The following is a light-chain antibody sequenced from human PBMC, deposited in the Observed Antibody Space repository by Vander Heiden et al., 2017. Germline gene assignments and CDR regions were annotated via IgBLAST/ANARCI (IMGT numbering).Light chain of an antibody. CDR3: QSFDSGLGVI. CDR1: SPTIGADYD. J-gene: IGLJ2*01. V-gene: IGLV1-40*01. CDR2: GTT. Sequence: QSLLTQPPSVSGAPGQTVIISCTGSSPTIGADYDVHWYQHLPGTAPKLLIYGTTLRASGVPDRFSGSKSATSASLAITGLQAEDEADYYCQSFDSGLGVIFGGGTRLTV.